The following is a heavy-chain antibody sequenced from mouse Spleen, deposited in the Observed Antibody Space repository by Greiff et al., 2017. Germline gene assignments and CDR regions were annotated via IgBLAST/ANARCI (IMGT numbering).Heavy chain of an antibody. CDR3: ASPYYGDHGGFAY. V-gene: IGHV2-6-1*01. D-gene: IGHD2-13*01. CDR2: IWSDGST. J-gene: IGHJ3*01. Sequence: VKLMESGPGLVAPSQSLSITCTISGFSLTSYGVHWVRQPPGKGLEWLVVIWSDGSTTYNSALKSRLSISKDNSKSQVFLKVNSLQADDTAMYYCASPYYGDHGGFAYWGQGTLVTVSA. CDR1: GFSLTSYG.